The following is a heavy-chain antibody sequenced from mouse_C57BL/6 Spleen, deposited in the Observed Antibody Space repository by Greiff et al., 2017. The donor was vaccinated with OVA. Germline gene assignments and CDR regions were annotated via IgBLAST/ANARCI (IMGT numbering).Heavy chain of an antibody. CDR1: GYTFTSYW. J-gene: IGHJ1*03. D-gene: IGHD1-1*01. CDR2: IDPSDSET. Sequence: VQLQQPGAELVRPGSSVKLSCKASGYTFTSYWMHWVKQRPIQGLEWIGNIDPSDSETHYNQKFKDKATLTVDKSYSTAYMQLSSLTSEDSAVYYCARVYYDSSWYFDVWGTGTTVTVSS. V-gene: IGHV1-52*01. CDR3: ARVYYDSSWYFDV.